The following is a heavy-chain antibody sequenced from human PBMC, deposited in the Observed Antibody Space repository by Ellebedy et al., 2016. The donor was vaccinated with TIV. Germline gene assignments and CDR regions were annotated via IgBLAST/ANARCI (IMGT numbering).Heavy chain of an antibody. D-gene: IGHD7-27*01. CDR2: ISGSSFTI. CDR1: GFTFSAYW. J-gene: IGHJ3*02. V-gene: IGHV3-48*04. Sequence: GESLKISCAASGFTFSAYWMTWVRQAPGKGLEWVSYISGSSFTIYYADSVRGRFTISRDNAKNSLYLQMSSLTAEDTAVYYCARDMAWGNERVNDALDIWGQGTMVTVSP. CDR3: ARDMAWGNERVNDALDI.